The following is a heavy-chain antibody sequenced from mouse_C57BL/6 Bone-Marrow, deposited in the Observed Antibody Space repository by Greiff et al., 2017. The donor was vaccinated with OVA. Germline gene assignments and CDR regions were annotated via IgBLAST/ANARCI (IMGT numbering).Heavy chain of an antibody. CDR1: GFSFNTYA. V-gene: IGHV10-1*01. CDR2: IRRQSNTYAT. Sequence: EVKVVESGGGLVQPKGSLKLSCAASGFSFNTYAMNWVRQAPGKGLEWVARIRRQSNTYATYYADSVKDRFTISRDDSESMLYLQMNNVKTEDTAMYYCVRQPLPWYFDVWGTGTTVTVSS. CDR3: VRQPLPWYFDV. J-gene: IGHJ1*03.